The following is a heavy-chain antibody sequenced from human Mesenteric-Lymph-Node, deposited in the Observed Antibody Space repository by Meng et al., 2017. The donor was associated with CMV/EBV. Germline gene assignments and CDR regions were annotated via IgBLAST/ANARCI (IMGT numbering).Heavy chain of an antibody. J-gene: IGHJ6*02. Sequence: GESLKISCAASGFTFSSYAMHWVRQAPGKGLEWVAVISYDGSNKYYADSVKGRFTISRDNSKNTLYLQMNSLRAEDTAVYYCARVDCSSTSCYTRYYYYGMDVWGQGTTVTVSS. D-gene: IGHD2-2*02. V-gene: IGHV3-30*04. CDR3: ARVDCSSTSCYTRYYYYGMDV. CDR1: GFTFSSYA. CDR2: ISYDGSNK.